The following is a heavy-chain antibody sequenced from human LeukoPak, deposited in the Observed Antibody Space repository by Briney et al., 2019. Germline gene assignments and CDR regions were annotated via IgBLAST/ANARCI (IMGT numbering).Heavy chain of an antibody. CDR1: GFSLSTSGVG. D-gene: IGHD2-2*01. J-gene: IGHJ5*02. Sequence: SGPTLVKPTQTLTLTCTFSGFSLSTSGVGVGWIRQPPGKALEWLALIYWDDDKRYSPSLKSRLTITKDTSKNQVVLTMTNMDPVDTATYYCAHIFGVGTWPYQLLHSHRSGFDPWGQGALVTVSS. CDR3: AHIFGVGTWPYQLLHSHRSGFDP. CDR2: IYWDDDK. V-gene: IGHV2-5*02.